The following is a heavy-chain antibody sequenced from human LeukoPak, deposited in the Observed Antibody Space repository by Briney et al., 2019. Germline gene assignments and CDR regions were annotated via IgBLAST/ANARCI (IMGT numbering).Heavy chain of an antibody. Sequence: GGSLRLSCAASGFTFSSYAMSWVRQAPGKGLEWVSAISGSGGSTYYADSVKGRFTISRDNSKNTLYLLMNSLRAENTAVYYCARAVVVITTTPLDYWGQGTLVTVSS. D-gene: IGHD3-22*01. CDR3: ARAVVVITTTPLDY. J-gene: IGHJ4*02. CDR2: ISGSGGST. V-gene: IGHV3-23*01. CDR1: GFTFSSYA.